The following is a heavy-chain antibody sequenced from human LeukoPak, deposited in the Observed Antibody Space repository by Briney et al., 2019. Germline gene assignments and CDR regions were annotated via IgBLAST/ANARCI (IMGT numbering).Heavy chain of an antibody. Sequence: ASVKVSCKASGYTFTGYYMHWVRQAPGQGLEWMGWINPNSGGTNYAQKFQGRVTMTRDTSISTAYMELSRLRSDDTAVYYRARSPLLYGDYDYWGQGTLVTVSS. CDR1: GYTFTGYY. D-gene: IGHD4-17*01. J-gene: IGHJ4*02. CDR3: ARSPLLYGDYDY. V-gene: IGHV1-2*02. CDR2: INPNSGGT.